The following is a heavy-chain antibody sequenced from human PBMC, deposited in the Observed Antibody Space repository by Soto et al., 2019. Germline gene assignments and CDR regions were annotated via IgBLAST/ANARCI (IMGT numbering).Heavy chain of an antibody. D-gene: IGHD2-8*02. CDR3: ATIKPGGYDYFDD. V-gene: IGHV3-48*04. Sequence: GGSLRLSCAASGFTFRSYSMNWVRQAPGKGLEWISYISSSSTTIYYGDSVKGRFTISRDNARNSLYLQMSSLRVEDTAVYYCATIKPGGYDYFDDWGQGTQVTVSS. J-gene: IGHJ4*02. CDR1: GFTFRSYS. CDR2: ISSSSTTI.